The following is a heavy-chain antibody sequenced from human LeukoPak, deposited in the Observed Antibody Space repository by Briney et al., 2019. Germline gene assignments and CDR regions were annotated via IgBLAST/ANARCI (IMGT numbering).Heavy chain of an antibody. D-gene: IGHD2-15*01. CDR2: IYYSGST. Sequence: SETLSLTCTVSVGSISSSSYYWGWIRQPPGKGLEWIGSIYYSGSTYYNPSLQSRVTISLDTSKNQFSLKLSSVTAADTAVYYCARSRGYCSGGSCYSVNAFDIWGQGTMVTVSS. J-gene: IGHJ3*02. V-gene: IGHV4-39*07. CDR3: ARSRGYCSGGSCYSVNAFDI. CDR1: VGSISSSSYY.